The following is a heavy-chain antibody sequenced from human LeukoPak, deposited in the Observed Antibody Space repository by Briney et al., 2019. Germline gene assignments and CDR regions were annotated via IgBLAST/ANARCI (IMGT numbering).Heavy chain of an antibody. Sequence: GRSLRLSCAASGFTFSSYGMHWVRQAPGKGLEWVAVISYDGSNKYYADSVKGRFTISRDNSKNTLYLQMNSLRAEDTAVYYCAKDQTGYSSSWNDYWGQGTLVTVSS. CDR3: AKDQTGYSSSWNDY. CDR2: ISYDGSNK. CDR1: GFTFSSYG. J-gene: IGHJ4*02. V-gene: IGHV3-30*18. D-gene: IGHD6-13*01.